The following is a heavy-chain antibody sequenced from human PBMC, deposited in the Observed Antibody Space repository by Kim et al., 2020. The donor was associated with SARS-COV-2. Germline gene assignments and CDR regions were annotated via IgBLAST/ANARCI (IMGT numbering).Heavy chain of an antibody. V-gene: IGHV4-59*13. CDR3: ARTIHYGDISFDP. CDR1: GGSISSYY. J-gene: IGHJ5*02. CDR2: IYYSGST. D-gene: IGHD4-17*01. Sequence: SETLSLTCTVSGGSISSYYWSWIRQPPGKGLEWIGYIYYSGSTNYNPSLKSRVTISVDTSKNQFSLKLSSVTAADTAVYYCARTIHYGDISFDPWGQGT.